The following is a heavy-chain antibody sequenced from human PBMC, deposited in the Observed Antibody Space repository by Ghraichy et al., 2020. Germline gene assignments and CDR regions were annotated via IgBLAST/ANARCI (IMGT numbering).Heavy chain of an antibody. CDR3: ARDRYTIFGVANDY. Sequence: GGSLRLSCAASGFTFSSYWMSWVRQAPGKGLEWVANIKQDGSEKYYVDSVKGRFTISRDNTKNSLYLQMNSLRAEDTAVYYCARDRYTIFGVANDYWGQGTLVTVSS. V-gene: IGHV3-7*01. J-gene: IGHJ4*02. CDR1: GFTFSSYW. D-gene: IGHD3-3*01. CDR2: IKQDGSEK.